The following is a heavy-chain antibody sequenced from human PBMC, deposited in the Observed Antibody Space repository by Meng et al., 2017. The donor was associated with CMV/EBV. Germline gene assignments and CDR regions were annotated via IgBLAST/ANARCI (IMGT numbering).Heavy chain of an antibody. Sequence: GESLKISCAASGFTFSSYSMNWVRQAPGKGLEWVSSISSSSSYIYYADSVKGRFTISRDNAKNSLYLQMNSLRAEDTAVYYCARDPSITIFCDSPYYYYGMDVWGQGTTVTVSS. CDR1: GFTFSSYS. D-gene: IGHD3-9*01. J-gene: IGHJ6*02. CDR2: ISSSSSYI. V-gene: IGHV3-21*01. CDR3: ARDPSITIFCDSPYYYYGMDV.